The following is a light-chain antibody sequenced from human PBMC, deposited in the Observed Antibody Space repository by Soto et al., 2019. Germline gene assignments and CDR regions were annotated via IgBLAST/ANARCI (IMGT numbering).Light chain of an antibody. CDR2: DVS. Sequence: QSALTQPASVSGSPGQSITISCTGTSSDVGGYNYVSWYQQHPGKAPKLMIYDVSNRPSGVSNRFSGSKSGNTASLTISGLQAEDEADYYCSSYTSSNTVVFGGWTKLTVL. J-gene: IGLJ2*01. CDR1: SSDVGGYNY. CDR3: SSYTSSNTVV. V-gene: IGLV2-14*01.